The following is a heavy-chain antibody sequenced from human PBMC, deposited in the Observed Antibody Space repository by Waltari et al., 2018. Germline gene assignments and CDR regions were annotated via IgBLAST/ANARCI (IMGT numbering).Heavy chain of an antibody. V-gene: IGHV3-33*01. Sequence: QVQLVESGGGVVQPGRSLRLSCAASGFTFSSYDMHWIRQAPGKGLEWGAVMGYDGINKYYADSVKGRFTVSRDVSRDTLYLQMNSLRAEDTAVYYCARAALVRRNKLNWFDPWGQGTLVTVSS. D-gene: IGHD1-1*01. J-gene: IGHJ5*02. CDR1: GFTFSSYD. CDR3: ARAALVRRNKLNWFDP. CDR2: MGYDGINK.